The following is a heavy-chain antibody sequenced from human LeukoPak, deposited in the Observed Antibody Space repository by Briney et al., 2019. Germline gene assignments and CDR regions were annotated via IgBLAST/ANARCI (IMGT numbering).Heavy chain of an antibody. J-gene: IGHJ4*02. CDR1: GGSVSSNNYQ. CDR2: IYHSGST. V-gene: IGHV4-61*01. CDR3: ARRLVGQTFDY. D-gene: IGHD3-10*01. Sequence: SETLSLTCIVSGGSVSSNNYQWNWIRQPPGKGLEWIGDIYHSGSTNYNPSLKSRVTISVDTSKNQFSLKLSSVTAADTAVYYCARRLVGQTFDYWGQGTLVTVSS.